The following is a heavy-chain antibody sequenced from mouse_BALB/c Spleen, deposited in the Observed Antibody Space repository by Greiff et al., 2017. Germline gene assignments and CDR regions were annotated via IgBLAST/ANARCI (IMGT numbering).Heavy chain of an antibody. CDR3: ARRDVDY. CDR1: GYTFTSYW. Sequence: QVQLQQSGAELAKPGASVKMSCKASGYTFTSYWMHWVKQRPGQGLEWIGYINPSTGYTEYNQKFKDKATLTADKSSSTAYMQLSSLTSEDSAVYYCARRDVDYWGQGTSVTVSS. CDR2: INPSTGYT. V-gene: IGHV1-7*01. J-gene: IGHJ4*01.